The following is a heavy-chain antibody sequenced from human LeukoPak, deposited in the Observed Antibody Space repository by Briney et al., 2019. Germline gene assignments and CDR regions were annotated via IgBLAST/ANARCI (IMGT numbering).Heavy chain of an antibody. Sequence: SETLSLTCTVSGGSISSSRYYWGWIRQPPGKGLEWIGSIYYSGSTYYNPSLKSRVTISVDTSKNQFSLKLSSVTAADTAVYYCARLRRYCSSTSCYFRETNAFDIWGQGTMVTVSS. V-gene: IGHV4-39*01. CDR1: GGSISSSRYY. J-gene: IGHJ3*02. D-gene: IGHD2-2*01. CDR3: ARLRRYCSSTSCYFRETNAFDI. CDR2: IYYSGST.